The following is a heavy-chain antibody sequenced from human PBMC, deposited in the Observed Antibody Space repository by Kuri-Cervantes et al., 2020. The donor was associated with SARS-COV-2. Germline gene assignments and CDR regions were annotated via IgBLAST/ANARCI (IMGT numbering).Heavy chain of an antibody. D-gene: IGHD2-21*01. CDR1: GFTFSSYW. J-gene: IGHJ6*03. V-gene: IGHV3-7*01. CDR2: IKQDGSEK. CDR3: ARDNLWLDYYYMDV. Sequence: GGSLRLSCAASGFTFSSYWMSWVRQAPGKGLEWVANIKQDGSEKYYVDSVKGRFTISRDSAKNSLYLQMNSLRAEDTAVYYCARDNLWLDYYYMDVWGKGTTVTVSS.